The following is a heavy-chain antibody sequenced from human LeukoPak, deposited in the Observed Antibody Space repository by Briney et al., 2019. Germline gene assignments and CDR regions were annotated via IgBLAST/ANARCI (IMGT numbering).Heavy chain of an antibody. CDR1: GFTFSSYS. CDR3: ARDWGIDI. Sequence: GGSLRLSCAASGFTFSSYSMHWVRQAPGKGLEWVSSISSSSSTIYYADSVKGRFTISRDNAKNSLYLQMDSLRAEDTAVYYCARDWGIDIWGQGTMVTVPS. V-gene: IGHV3-48*01. D-gene: IGHD3-16*01. J-gene: IGHJ3*02. CDR2: ISSSSSTI.